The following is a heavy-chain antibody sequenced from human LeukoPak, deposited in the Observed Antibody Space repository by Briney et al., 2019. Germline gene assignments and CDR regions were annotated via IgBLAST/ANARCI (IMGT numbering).Heavy chain of an antibody. Sequence: SETLSLTCTVSGVSISSSNSYWGWIRQPPGKGLEWIGSIYYSGNTYYNASLKSQVSISIDTSKNQFALRLTSVTAADTAVYYCARQTGSGLFILPGGQGTLVTVSS. D-gene: IGHD3/OR15-3a*01. J-gene: IGHJ4*02. CDR1: GVSISSSNSY. CDR3: ARQTGSGLFILP. V-gene: IGHV4-39*01. CDR2: IYYSGNT.